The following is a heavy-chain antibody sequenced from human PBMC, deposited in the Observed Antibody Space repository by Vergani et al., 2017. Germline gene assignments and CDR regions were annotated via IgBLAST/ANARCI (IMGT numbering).Heavy chain of an antibody. Sequence: QVQVVQSGAAVKKSGASVKVSCKTSGYTFSNYYMHWVRQAPGQGLEWMGIINPSGGHTNYAQKFQGRVTMTRDTSTSTVYMELSSLRSEDTAIYYCARGDYGIWTGYRYGGQGTLVTVSA. CDR3: ARGDYGIWTGYRY. CDR1: GYTFSNYY. CDR2: INPSGGHT. D-gene: IGHD3-9*01. J-gene: IGHJ4*02. V-gene: IGHV1-46*03.